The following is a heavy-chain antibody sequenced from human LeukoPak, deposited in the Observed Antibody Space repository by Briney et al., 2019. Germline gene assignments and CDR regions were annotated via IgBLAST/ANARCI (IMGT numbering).Heavy chain of an antibody. J-gene: IGHJ4*02. CDR2: IYYSGST. V-gene: IGHV4-31*03. Sequence: PSETLSLTCTVSGGSISSGGYYWSWIRQHPGKGLERIGYIYYSGSTYYNPSLKSRVTISVDTSKNQFSLKLSSVTAADTAVYYCARGGPTVTTDYWGQGTLVTVSS. D-gene: IGHD4-17*01. CDR1: GGSISSGGYY. CDR3: ARGGPTVTTDY.